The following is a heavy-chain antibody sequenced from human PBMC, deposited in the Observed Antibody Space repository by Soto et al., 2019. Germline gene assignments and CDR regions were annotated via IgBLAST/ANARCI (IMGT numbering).Heavy chain of an antibody. J-gene: IGHJ4*02. V-gene: IGHV3-30*18. CDR3: VKESGIAVGGAEILVDV. CDR2: ISHDGSRK. CDR1: GFAFNIYG. Sequence: QVHLVESGGGVVQAGRSLRLSCSASGFAFNIYGVHWVRQAPGKGLEWVAVISHDGSRKYYADSVKGRFTISRDNSKNTLYMQMNRLRVDDTAVYYCVKESGIAVGGAEILVDVWGQGTVVSVSS. D-gene: IGHD6-19*01.